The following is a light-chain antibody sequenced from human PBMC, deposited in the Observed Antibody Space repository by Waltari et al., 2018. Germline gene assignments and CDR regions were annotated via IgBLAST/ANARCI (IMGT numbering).Light chain of an antibody. J-gene: IGKJ4*01. CDR3: QQYNLYPLT. Sequence: DIHMTQSPSTLSAPVGDRVTITCRASQSITWWLALYQQKPGKAPKLLISKASTLETGVPSRFSGTGSGTEFTLTINSLQPDDSATYFCQQYNLYPLTFGGGTTVGIK. CDR2: KAS. V-gene: IGKV1-5*03. CDR1: QSITWW.